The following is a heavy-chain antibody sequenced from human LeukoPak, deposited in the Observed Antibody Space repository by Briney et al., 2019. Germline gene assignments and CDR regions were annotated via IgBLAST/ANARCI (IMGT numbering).Heavy chain of an antibody. Sequence: SVKVSCKASGGTFSNYVISWVRQAPGQGLEWMGGIIPIFGTANYAQKFQGRVTITADKSTSTAYMELSSLRSEDTAVYYCARGSDWNDPFDYWGQGTLVTVSS. CDR1: GGTFSNYV. J-gene: IGHJ4*02. V-gene: IGHV1-69*06. D-gene: IGHD1-1*01. CDR2: IIPIFGTA. CDR3: ARGSDWNDPFDY.